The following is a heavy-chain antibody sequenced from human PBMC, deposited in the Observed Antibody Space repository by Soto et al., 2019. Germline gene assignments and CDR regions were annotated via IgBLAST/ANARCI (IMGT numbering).Heavy chain of an antibody. V-gene: IGHV3-23*01. CDR3: AKDTSGSYDY. J-gene: IGHJ4*02. CDR1: GFTFSSYA. CDR2: ISGSGGSA. Sequence: GGSLRLSCAASGFTFSSYAMSWVRQAPGKGLEWVSAISGSGGSAYYADSVKGRFTLSRDNSKNTLYLQMNSLRAEDTAIYYCAKDTSGSYDYWGQGTLVTVSS. D-gene: IGHD6-19*01.